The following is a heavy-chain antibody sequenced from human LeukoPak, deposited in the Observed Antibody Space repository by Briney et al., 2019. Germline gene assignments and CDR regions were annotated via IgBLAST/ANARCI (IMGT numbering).Heavy chain of an antibody. Sequence: SETLSLTCTVSGGSISSYYWSWIRQPPGKGLEWIGYIYYSGSTNYNPSLKSRVTVSVDTSKNQFSLKLSSATAADTAVYYCARDRGYRDGYNPPSPARAFDIWGQGTMVTVSS. V-gene: IGHV4-59*01. D-gene: IGHD5-24*01. J-gene: IGHJ3*02. CDR3: ARDRGYRDGYNPPSPARAFDI. CDR2: IYYSGST. CDR1: GGSISSYY.